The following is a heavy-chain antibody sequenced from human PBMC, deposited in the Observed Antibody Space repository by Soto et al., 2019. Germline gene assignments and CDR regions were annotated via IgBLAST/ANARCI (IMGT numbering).Heavy chain of an antibody. CDR3: ARDDTRRNNDFWSGHYTTDAFDI. CDR1: GFTFSRYW. J-gene: IGHJ3*02. D-gene: IGHD3-3*01. Sequence: EVQLVESGGGLVQPGGFLRLSCAASGFTFSRYWMSWVRQAPGKGLEWVANIKQDGSEKYYVESVKGRFTISRDNAKNSLYLQMNSLRAEDTAVYYCARDDTRRNNDFWSGHYTTDAFDIWGQGRMVTVSS. CDR2: IKQDGSEK. V-gene: IGHV3-7*01.